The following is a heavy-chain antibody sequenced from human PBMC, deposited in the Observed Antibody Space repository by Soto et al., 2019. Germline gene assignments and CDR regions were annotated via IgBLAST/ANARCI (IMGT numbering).Heavy chain of an antibody. CDR2: INSDGSTT. V-gene: IGHV3-74*01. Sequence: EVQLVESGGGLVQPGGSLRLSCAASGFTFSSCWMHWVRQAPGKGLVWVSRINSDGSTTSYTDSVKGRFTISRDNAKNTLYLLINGLRAEDTAVYYCARVGYGSGSYHFDYWGQGTLVTVSS. CDR3: ARVGYGSGSYHFDY. J-gene: IGHJ4*02. D-gene: IGHD3-10*01. CDR1: GFTFSSCW.